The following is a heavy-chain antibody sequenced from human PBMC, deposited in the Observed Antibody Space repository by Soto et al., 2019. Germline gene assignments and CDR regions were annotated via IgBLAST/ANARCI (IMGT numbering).Heavy chain of an antibody. Sequence: QVQLVQSGAEVKKPGASVKVSCKASGYTFTSYGISWVRQAPGQGLEWMGWISAYNGNTNYAQKLQGRVTMTTDTSPSTAYMELRSLRSDDTAVYYCARDQNDYIWGSYRFGVDYWGQGTLVTVSS. CDR2: ISAYNGNT. CDR1: GYTFTSYG. J-gene: IGHJ4*02. CDR3: ARDQNDYIWGSYRFGVDY. V-gene: IGHV1-18*01. D-gene: IGHD3-16*02.